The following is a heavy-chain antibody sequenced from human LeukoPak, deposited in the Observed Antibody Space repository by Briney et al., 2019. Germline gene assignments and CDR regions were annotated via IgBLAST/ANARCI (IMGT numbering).Heavy chain of an antibody. J-gene: IGHJ4*02. CDR1: GFTFSSYS. D-gene: IGHD1-14*01. Sequence: GGSLRLSCAPSGFTFSSYSMSWVRQAPGKGLEWVSYISSSGSTIYYAASVKGRFIISRDNARKSVSLQMNCLRDEDTAVYYCARTTVFDYWGQGTLVTVSS. V-gene: IGHV3-48*02. CDR2: ISSSGSTI. CDR3: ARTTVFDY.